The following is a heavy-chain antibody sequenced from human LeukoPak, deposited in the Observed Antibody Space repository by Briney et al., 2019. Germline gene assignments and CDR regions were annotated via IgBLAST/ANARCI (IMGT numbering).Heavy chain of an antibody. V-gene: IGHV3-23*01. CDR1: GFTFSSYA. CDR2: ISGSGGST. J-gene: IGHJ5*02. D-gene: IGHD3-22*01. CDR3: AKMGPNYYDSSGYSWFDP. Sequence: QPGGSLRLSCAASGFTFSSYAMSWVRQAPGKGLEWVSAISGSGGSTYYADSVKGRFTISRDNSKNTLYLQMNSLRAEDTAVYYCAKMGPNYYDSSGYSWFDPWGQGTLVTVSS.